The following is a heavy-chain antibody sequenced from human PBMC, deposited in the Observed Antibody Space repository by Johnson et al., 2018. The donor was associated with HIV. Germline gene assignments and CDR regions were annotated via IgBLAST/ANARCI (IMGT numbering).Heavy chain of an antibody. V-gene: IGHV3-30*02. CDR2: IQYDGSNK. CDR3: AKPEGAQFLGSDGAFDI. D-gene: IGHD1-26*01. CDR1: GFTFSSYG. Sequence: VQLMESGGTLVQRGGSLRLSCAASGFTFSSYGMHWVRQAPGKGLEWVAFIQYDGSNKYYADSVKGRFTISRDNSKNTLYLQMNSLRAEDTAVYYCAKPEGAQFLGSDGAFDIWGQGTMVTVSS. J-gene: IGHJ3*02.